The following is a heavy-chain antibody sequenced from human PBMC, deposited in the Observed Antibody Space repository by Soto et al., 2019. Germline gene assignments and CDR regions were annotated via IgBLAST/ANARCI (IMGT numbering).Heavy chain of an antibody. J-gene: IGHJ3*02. Sequence: PSETLSLTCTVSGGSISSYYWSWIRQPPGKGLEWIGYIYYSGSTNYNPSLKSRVTISVDTSKNQFSLKLSSVTAADTAVYYCGRGGATGGGAFDIWGQGTMVTVSS. CDR2: IYYSGST. CDR3: GRGGATGGGAFDI. CDR1: GGSISSYY. V-gene: IGHV4-59*01. D-gene: IGHD1-26*01.